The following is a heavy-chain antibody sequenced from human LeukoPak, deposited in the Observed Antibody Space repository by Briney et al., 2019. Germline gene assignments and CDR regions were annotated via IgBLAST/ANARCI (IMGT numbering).Heavy chain of an antibody. CDR3: ARRLVGAEDAFDI. V-gene: IGHV5-51*01. CDR1: GYSFTSYW. D-gene: IGHD1-26*01. J-gene: IGHJ3*02. Sequence: GESLKISCKGSGYSFTSYWISWVRQMPGKGLEWMGIIYPGDSDTRYSPSFQGQVTISADKSISTAYLQWSSLKASDTAIYYCARRLVGAEDAFDIWGQGTMVTVSS. CDR2: IYPGDSDT.